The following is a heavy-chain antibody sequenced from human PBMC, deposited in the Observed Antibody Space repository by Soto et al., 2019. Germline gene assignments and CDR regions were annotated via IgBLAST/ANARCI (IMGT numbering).Heavy chain of an antibody. V-gene: IGHV4-34*01. CDR3: ARRVRITMVRGYVAYYYYMDV. D-gene: IGHD3-10*01. Sequence: SETLSLTCAVYGGSCSGYYWSWIRQPPGKGLEWIGEINHSGSTNYNPSLKSRVTISVDTSKNQFSLKLSSVTAADTAVYYCARRVRITMVRGYVAYYYYMDVWGKGTTVTVSS. CDR2: INHSGST. J-gene: IGHJ6*03. CDR1: GGSCSGYY.